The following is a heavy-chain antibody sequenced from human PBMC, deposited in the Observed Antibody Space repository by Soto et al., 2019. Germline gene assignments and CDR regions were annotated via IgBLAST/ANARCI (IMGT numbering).Heavy chain of an antibody. CDR2: ISSSGSTI. D-gene: IGHD6-13*01. Sequence: QVQLVESGGGLVKPGGSLRLSCAASGFTFSDYYMSWIRQAPGKGLEWVSYISSSGSTIYYADSVKGRFTISRDNAKNSLYLQMNSLRAEDTDVYYCARYLGISWYLHDYYYYYYMDVWGKGTTVTVCS. J-gene: IGHJ6*03. CDR1: GFTFSDYY. CDR3: ARYLGISWYLHDYYYYYYMDV. V-gene: IGHV3-11*01.